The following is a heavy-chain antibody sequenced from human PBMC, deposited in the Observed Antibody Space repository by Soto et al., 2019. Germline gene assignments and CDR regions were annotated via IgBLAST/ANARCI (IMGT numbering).Heavy chain of an antibody. CDR3: AKYRGYCCDYVDY. Sequence: QVQLVESGGGVVQPGRSLRLSCAASGFTFSSYGMHWVRQAPGKGLEWVAVISYDGSNKYYADSVKGRFTISRDNSKNRLHLQMNSLRAEDTAVYYCAKYRGYCCDYVDYWGQGTLVTVSS. CDR1: GFTFSSYG. CDR2: ISYDGSNK. V-gene: IGHV3-30*18. J-gene: IGHJ4*02. D-gene: IGHD5-18*01.